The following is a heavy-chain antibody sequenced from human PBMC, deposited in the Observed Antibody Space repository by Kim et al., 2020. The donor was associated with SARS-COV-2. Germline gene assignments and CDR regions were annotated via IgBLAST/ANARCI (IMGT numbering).Heavy chain of an antibody. D-gene: IGHD6-13*01. J-gene: IGHJ6*02. CDR2: IGNAGDT. CDR3: AIALGGGAAGTFGLDV. CDR1: GFTFSSYD. Sequence: GGSLRLSCAASGFTFSSYDMHWVRQATGKGLEWVSAIGNAGDTYYPGSVKGRFTISRENAKNSLYLQMNSLRAGDTAVYYCAIALGGGAAGTFGLDVCGQGSTITVSS. V-gene: IGHV3-13*01.